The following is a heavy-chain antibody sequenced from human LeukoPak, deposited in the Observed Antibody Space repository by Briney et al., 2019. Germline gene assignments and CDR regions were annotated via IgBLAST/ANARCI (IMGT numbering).Heavy chain of an antibody. CDR2: IYYSGST. D-gene: IGHD2-2*01. J-gene: IGHJ6*03. Sequence: PSETLSLTCSVSGGSISSSSYYWGWIRQPPGKGLEWIGSIYYSGSTYYNPSLKSRVTISVDTSKNQFSLKLSSVTAADTAVYYCARVRIVVVPAAATSPYYYYMDVWGKGTTVTVSS. CDR3: ARVRIVVVPAAATSPYYYYMDV. CDR1: GGSISSSSYY. V-gene: IGHV4-39*07.